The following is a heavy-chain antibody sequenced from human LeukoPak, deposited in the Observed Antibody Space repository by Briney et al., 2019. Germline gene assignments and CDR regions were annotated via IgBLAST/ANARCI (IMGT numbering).Heavy chain of an antibody. D-gene: IGHD3-10*01. J-gene: IGHJ4*02. CDR2: TRNKANSYTT. CDR1: GFTFSDHY. CDR3: RGPLW. V-gene: IGHV3-72*01. Sequence: PGGSLRLSCAASGFTFSDHYMDWVRQAPGKGLEWVGRTRNKANSYTTEYAASVKGRFTISRDDSKNSLYLQMNSLKTEDMAVYYCRGPLWWGQGTLVTVSS.